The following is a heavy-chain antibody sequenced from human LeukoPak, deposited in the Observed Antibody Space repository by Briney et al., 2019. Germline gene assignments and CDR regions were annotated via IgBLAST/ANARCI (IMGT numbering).Heavy chain of an antibody. V-gene: IGHV4-59*01. Sequence: PSETLSLTCTVSGGSISSYYWSWIRQPPGKGLDWIGYISYSGSTNFNPSLKSRDTISVDTSKNQFSLKLSSVTAADTAVYYCAREGTAGTNLNWFDPWGQGTLVTVSS. D-gene: IGHD1-1*01. J-gene: IGHJ5*02. CDR3: AREGTAGTNLNWFDP. CDR2: ISYSGST. CDR1: GGSISSYY.